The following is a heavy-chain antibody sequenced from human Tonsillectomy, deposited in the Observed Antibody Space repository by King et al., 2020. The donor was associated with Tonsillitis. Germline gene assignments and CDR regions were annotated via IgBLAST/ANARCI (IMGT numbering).Heavy chain of an antibody. CDR2: ISSSSSYI. CDR1: GFTFSSYS. V-gene: IGHV3-21*01. J-gene: IGHJ3*02. Sequence: VQLVESGGGLVKPGGSLRLSCAASGFTFSSYSMNWVRQAPGKGLEWVSSISSSSSYIYYADSVKDRFTISRDNAKNSLDRQMNSLMAEDTAVYYCASHLSHDAFDIWGQGTMVTVSS. CDR3: ASHLSHDAFDI.